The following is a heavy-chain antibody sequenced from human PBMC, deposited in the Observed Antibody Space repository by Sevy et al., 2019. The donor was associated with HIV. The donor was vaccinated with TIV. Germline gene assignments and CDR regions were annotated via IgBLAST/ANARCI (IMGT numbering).Heavy chain of an antibody. CDR1: GFTFSSYG. D-gene: IGHD3-16*02. Sequence: GGCLRLSCAASGFTFSSYGMHWVRQAPGKGLEWMAVIWYDGSNKYYADSVKGRFTISRDNSKNTLYLQMNSLRAEDTASSYCARDPGRSSYDAFDIWGQGTMVTVSS. CDR3: ARDPGRSSYDAFDI. V-gene: IGHV3-33*01. J-gene: IGHJ3*02. CDR2: IWYDGSNK.